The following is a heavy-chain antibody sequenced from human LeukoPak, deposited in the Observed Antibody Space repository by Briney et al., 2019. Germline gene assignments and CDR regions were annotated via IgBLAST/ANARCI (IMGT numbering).Heavy chain of an antibody. J-gene: IGHJ4*02. V-gene: IGHV3-21*01. Sequence: GGSLRLSCAASGFTFSSYSMNWVRQAPGKGLEWVSSISSSSSHIYYADSVKGRFTISRDNAKNSLYLQMNSLRAEDTAVYYCARDMPELAGVTAVTGYFDYWGQGTLVTVSS. D-gene: IGHD6-19*01. CDR2: ISSSSSHI. CDR1: GFTFSSYS. CDR3: ARDMPELAGVTAVTGYFDY.